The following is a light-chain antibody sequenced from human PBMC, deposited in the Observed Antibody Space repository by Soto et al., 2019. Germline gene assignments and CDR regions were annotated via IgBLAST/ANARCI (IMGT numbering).Light chain of an antibody. CDR1: SSDVGGYNY. V-gene: IGLV2-14*01. Sequence: QSALTQPASVSGSPGQSITISCTGTSSDVGGYNYVSWFQHHPDKAPKLIIYEVSHRPSGVSYRFSGSKSGNTASLTISGLQAEDETDYYCASHTTSSTLIFGGGTKLTVL. CDR2: EVS. CDR3: ASHTTSSTLI. J-gene: IGLJ2*01.